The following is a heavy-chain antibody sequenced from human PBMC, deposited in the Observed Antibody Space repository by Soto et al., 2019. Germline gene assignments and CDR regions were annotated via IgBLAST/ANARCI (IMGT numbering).Heavy chain of an antibody. D-gene: IGHD6-19*01. CDR3: ARGLHGIAVAGHYASD. CDR1: GYTLTSYA. V-gene: IGHV1-3*01. CDR2: INAGNGNT. J-gene: IGHJ4*01. Sequence: ASVKVSCKASGYTLTSYAMHWVRQAPGQSLEWMGWINAGNGNTKYSQKFQGRVTITRDTSASTAYMELSSLRSEDTAVYYCARGLHGIAVAGHYASDWGHGTLVTVSS.